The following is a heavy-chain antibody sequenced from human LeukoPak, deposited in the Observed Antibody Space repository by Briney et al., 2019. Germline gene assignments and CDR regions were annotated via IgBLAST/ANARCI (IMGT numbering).Heavy chain of an antibody. Sequence: GASVKVSCKASGYTFTSYDINWVRQATGQGLEWMGWMNPNSGNTGYAQKFQGRVTMTRNTSISTAYMELSSLRSEDTAVYYCARGGGNPGYYYYYMDVRGKGTTVTVSS. CDR1: GYTFTSYD. J-gene: IGHJ6*03. CDR2: MNPNSGNT. D-gene: IGHD4-23*01. V-gene: IGHV1-8*01. CDR3: ARGGGNPGYYYYYMDV.